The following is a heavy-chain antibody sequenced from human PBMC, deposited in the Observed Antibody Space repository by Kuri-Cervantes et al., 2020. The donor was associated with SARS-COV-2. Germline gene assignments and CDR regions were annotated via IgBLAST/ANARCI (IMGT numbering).Heavy chain of an antibody. CDR2: ISAYNGNT. V-gene: IGHV1-18*01. CDR3: ARDAGQWLGDNWFDP. D-gene: IGHD6-19*01. Sequence: ASVKVSCKASGYTFTSYGISWVRQAPGQGLEWMGWISAYNGNTNYAQKLQGRATMTTDTSTSTAYMELRSLRSDDTAVYYCARDAGQWLGDNWFDPWGQGTLVTVSS. CDR1: GYTFTSYG. J-gene: IGHJ5*02.